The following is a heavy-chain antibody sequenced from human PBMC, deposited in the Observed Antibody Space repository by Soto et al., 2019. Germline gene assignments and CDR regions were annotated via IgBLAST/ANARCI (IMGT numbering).Heavy chain of an antibody. Sequence: QVQLVQSGAEVKKPGSSVKVSCKASAGTFSSYAITWVRQAPGQGLEWMGGIIPFFGTANYAQKFQGRVTITADESTSTSYIELNSLRSEDTAMSYCARVMTVVTPPHHPMNFNFHAMDVWGQGTTVTVSS. D-gene: IGHD2-21*02. CDR1: AGTFSSYA. J-gene: IGHJ6*02. CDR3: ARVMTVVTPPHHPMNFNFHAMDV. V-gene: IGHV1-69*12. CDR2: IIPFFGTA.